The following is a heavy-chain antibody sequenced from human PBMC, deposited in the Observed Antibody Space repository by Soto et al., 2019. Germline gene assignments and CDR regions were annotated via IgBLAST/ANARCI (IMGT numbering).Heavy chain of an antibody. CDR2: INHGGDI. J-gene: IGHJ4*02. D-gene: IGHD3-16*01. Sequence: QVLLQQWGAGLLKPSETLSLTCGVSGEYGTNYYGSWILQSPGKGLEWIGEINHGGDINYNTSFKRRVTMSIDASRNQFSLRLNSVTAADTAVYYCARGHDYIWTLGGQGTLVTVSS. V-gene: IGHV4-34*01. CDR1: GEYGTNYY. CDR3: ARGHDYIWTL.